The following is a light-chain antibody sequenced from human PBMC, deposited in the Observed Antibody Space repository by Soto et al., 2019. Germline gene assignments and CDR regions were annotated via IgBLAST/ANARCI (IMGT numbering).Light chain of an antibody. CDR3: QQSYSTPYT. Sequence: DIQMTQSPSSLSASVGDRVTITCRASQSISSYLNWYQQKPGKAPKLLIYAASSLQSGVPSRFSGSGSVTDFTLTISSLQPEDFATYYYQQSYSTPYTFGLGTKLEIK. J-gene: IGKJ2*01. V-gene: IGKV1-39*01. CDR2: AAS. CDR1: QSISSY.